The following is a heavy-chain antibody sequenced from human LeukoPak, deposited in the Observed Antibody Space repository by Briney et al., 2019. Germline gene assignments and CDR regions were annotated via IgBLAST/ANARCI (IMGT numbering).Heavy chain of an antibody. D-gene: IGHD7-27*01. CDR1: GFTFGTYG. CDR3: ARELVSLGTGYFDL. CDR2: ITGSSTWT. Sequence: AGGSLRLSCEASGFTFGTYGMTWVRQAPGKGLEWVSGITGSSTWTYYADSVRGRFTISGDNSKNTLHLQMNNLTADDTAIYYCARELVSLGTGYFDLWGRGTLVTVSS. J-gene: IGHJ2*01. V-gene: IGHV3-23*01.